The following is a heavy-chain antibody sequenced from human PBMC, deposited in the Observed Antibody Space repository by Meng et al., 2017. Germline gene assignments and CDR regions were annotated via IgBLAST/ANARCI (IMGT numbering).Heavy chain of an antibody. CDR1: GGSLSSSNW. D-gene: IGHD3-3*01. CDR3: ARAQYYDFWSGYYFDY. V-gene: IGHV4-4*02. Sequence: VQPQGSGPGLVKPSGHLSPTCAVSGGSLSSSNWVSLGRQPPGKGLEWIGEIYHSGRTKYNPSLKSRVTISVDKSKNQFSLKLSSVTAADTAVYYCARAQYYDFWSGYYFDYWGQGTLVTVSS. CDR2: IYHSGRT. J-gene: IGHJ4*02.